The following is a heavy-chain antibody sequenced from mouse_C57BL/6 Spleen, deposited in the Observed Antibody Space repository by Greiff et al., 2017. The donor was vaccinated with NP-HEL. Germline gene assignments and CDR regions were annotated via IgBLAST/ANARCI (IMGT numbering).Heavy chain of an antibody. CDR1: GFTFSDYG. CDR2: ISPGSSTI. D-gene: IGHD1-1*01. Sequence: EVQVVESGGGLVKPGGSLKLSCAASGFTFSDYGMHWVRQTPEQGLEWVAYISPGSSTIYYADTVKGRFTISRDNAKNTPFLQMTSLRSEDTAMYYCARTGTTVPRYFDVWGTGTTVTVSS. V-gene: IGHV5-17*01. CDR3: ARTGTTVPRYFDV. J-gene: IGHJ1*03.